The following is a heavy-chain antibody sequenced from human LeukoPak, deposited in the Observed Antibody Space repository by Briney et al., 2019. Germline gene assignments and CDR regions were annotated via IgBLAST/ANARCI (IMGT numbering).Heavy chain of an antibody. CDR3: AKGWVDTAMVTPLDY. Sequence: PGGSLRLSCAASGFTFSSYAMSWVRQAPGKGLERVSAISGSGGSTYYADSVKGRFTISRDNSKNTLYLQMNSLRAEDTAVYYCAKGWVDTAMVTPLDYWGQGTLVTVSS. D-gene: IGHD5-18*01. V-gene: IGHV3-23*01. J-gene: IGHJ4*02. CDR1: GFTFSSYA. CDR2: ISGSGGST.